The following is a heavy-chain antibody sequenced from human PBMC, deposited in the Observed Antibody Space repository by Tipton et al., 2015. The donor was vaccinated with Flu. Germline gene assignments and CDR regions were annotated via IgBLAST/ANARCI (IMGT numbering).Heavy chain of an antibody. V-gene: IGHV4-4*07. CDR2: IHASGST. D-gene: IGHD4-17*01. CDR1: GGSFSTYY. CDR3: ARDSSGGYGDSAEYFQH. J-gene: IGHJ1*01. Sequence: TLSLTCTVSGGSFSTYYWSWVRQPAGKGLEWIGRIHASGSTKYNPSLKSRVTMSLDTSKLQFSLKVNSVTAADTAVYYCARDSSGGYGDSAEYFQHWGQGPPVPVSS.